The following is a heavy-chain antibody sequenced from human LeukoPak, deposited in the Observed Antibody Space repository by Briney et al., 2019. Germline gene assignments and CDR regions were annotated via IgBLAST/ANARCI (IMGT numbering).Heavy chain of an antibody. CDR1: GGSISSGSYY. CDR3: ARDHPVDIVATRLRFYYMDV. J-gene: IGHJ6*03. D-gene: IGHD5-12*01. V-gene: IGHV3-53*01. CDR2: IYSGGST. Sequence: ETLSLTCTVSGGSISSGSYYWSWIRQPAGKGLEWVSVIYSGGSTYYADSVKGRFTISRDNSKNTLYLQMNSLRAEDTAVYYCARDHPVDIVATRLRFYYMDVWGKGTTVTVSS.